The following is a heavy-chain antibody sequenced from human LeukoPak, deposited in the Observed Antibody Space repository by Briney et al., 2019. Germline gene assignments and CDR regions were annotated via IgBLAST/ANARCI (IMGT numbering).Heavy chain of an antibody. CDR2: IKQDGSEK. CDR3: ARDHRYYDSSGYYYGRFDY. J-gene: IGHJ4*02. Sequence: GGSLRLSCAASGFTFSSYWMSWVRQAPGKGLEWVANIKQDGSEKYYVDSVKGRFTISRDNAKNSLYLQMNSLRAEDTAVYYCARDHRYYDSSGYYYGRFDYWGQGTLVTVSS. D-gene: IGHD3-22*01. V-gene: IGHV3-7*01. CDR1: GFTFSSYW.